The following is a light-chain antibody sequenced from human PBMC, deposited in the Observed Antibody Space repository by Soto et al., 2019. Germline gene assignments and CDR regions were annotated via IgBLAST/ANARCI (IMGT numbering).Light chain of an antibody. V-gene: IGLV2-14*01. CDR1: SSDVGGYNY. CDR2: DVS. CDR3: SSYTSSSTLVV. J-gene: IGLJ2*01. Sequence: QSVLTQPDSVSGSPGQSSTISCTGTSSDVGGYNYVSWYQQHPGKAPKLMIYDVSNRPSGVSNRFSGSKSGNTASLTISGLQAEDEADYYCSSYTSSSTLVVFGGGTKLTVL.